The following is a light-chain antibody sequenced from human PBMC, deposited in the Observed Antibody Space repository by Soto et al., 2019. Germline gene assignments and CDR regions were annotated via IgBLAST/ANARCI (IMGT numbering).Light chain of an antibody. V-gene: IGKV1-33*01. CDR3: QQYDNLPLT. J-gene: IGKJ4*01. CDR2: DAS. CDR1: QSISSN. Sequence: DIQMTQSPSSLSASVGDRVTITCRASQSISSNLNWYQQKPGKAPKLLIYDASNLETGVPSRFSGSGSGTDFTFTISSLQPEDIATYYCQQYDNLPLTFGGGTKV.